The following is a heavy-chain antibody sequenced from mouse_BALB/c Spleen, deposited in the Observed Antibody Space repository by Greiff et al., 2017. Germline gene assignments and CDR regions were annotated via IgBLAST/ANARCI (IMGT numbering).Heavy chain of an antibody. J-gene: IGHJ4*01. D-gene: IGHD2-1*01. CDR3: ARRGVYYGNYDAMDY. V-gene: IGHV5-17*02. CDR1: GFTFSSFG. CDR2: ISSGSSTI. Sequence: EVKVVESGGGLVQPGGSRKLSCAASGFTFSSFGMHWVRQAPEKGLEWVAYISSGSSTIYYADTVKGRFTISRDNPKNTLFLQMTSLRSEDTAMYYCARRGVYYGNYDAMDYWGQGTSVTVSS.